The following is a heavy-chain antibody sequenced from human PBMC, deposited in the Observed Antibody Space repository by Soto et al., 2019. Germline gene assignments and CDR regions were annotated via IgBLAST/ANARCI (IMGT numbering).Heavy chain of an antibody. CDR3: ARGFRPTIAAAGARELDY. CDR2: INHSGST. J-gene: IGHJ4*02. Sequence: SENLSLTCAVYGGSFSGYYWSWIRQPPGKGLEWIGEINHSGSTNYNPSLKSRVTISVDTSKNQFSLKLSSVTAADTAVYYCARGFRPTIAAAGARELDYWGQGTLVTVSS. D-gene: IGHD6-13*01. V-gene: IGHV4-34*01. CDR1: GGSFSGYY.